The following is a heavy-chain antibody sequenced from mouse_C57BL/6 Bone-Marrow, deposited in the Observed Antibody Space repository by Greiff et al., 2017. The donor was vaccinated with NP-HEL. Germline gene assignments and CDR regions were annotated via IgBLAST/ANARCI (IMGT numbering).Heavy chain of an antibody. CDR1: GFTFSDYG. V-gene: IGHV5-17*01. CDR3: ARSYYGNYWFAY. CDR2: ISSGSSTI. D-gene: IGHD2-1*01. J-gene: IGHJ3*01. Sequence: EVKVVESGGGLVKPGGSLKLSCAASGFTFSDYGMHWVRQAPEKGLEWVAYISSGSSTIYYADTVKGRFTISRDNAKNTLFLQMTSLRSEDTAMYYCARSYYGNYWFAYWGQGTLVTVSA.